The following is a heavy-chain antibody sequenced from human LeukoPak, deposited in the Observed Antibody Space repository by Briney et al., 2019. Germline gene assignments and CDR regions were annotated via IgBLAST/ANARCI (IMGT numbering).Heavy chain of an antibody. CDR1: GFTFSSYA. J-gene: IGHJ4*02. Sequence: PWGSLRLSCAASGFTFSSYAMSWVRQAPGKGLEWVSAISGSGGSTYYADSVKGRFTISRDNSKNTLYLQMNSLRAEDTAVYYCAKLVVVRGYFDYWGQGTLVTVSS. CDR2: ISGSGGST. CDR3: AKLVVVRGYFDY. V-gene: IGHV3-23*01. D-gene: IGHD3-22*01.